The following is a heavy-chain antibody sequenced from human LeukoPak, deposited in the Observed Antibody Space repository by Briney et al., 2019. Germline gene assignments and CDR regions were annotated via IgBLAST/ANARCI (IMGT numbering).Heavy chain of an antibody. Sequence: GGSLRLSCAASGFTFSSYSMNWVRQAPGKGLEWVSSISSSSSYIYYADSVKGRFTISRDNAKNSLYLQMNSLRAEDTAVYYCARDSGLSSSSGFDPWGQGTLVTVSS. D-gene: IGHD6-6*01. V-gene: IGHV3-21*01. J-gene: IGHJ5*02. CDR1: GFTFSSYS. CDR3: ARDSGLSSSSGFDP. CDR2: ISSSSSYI.